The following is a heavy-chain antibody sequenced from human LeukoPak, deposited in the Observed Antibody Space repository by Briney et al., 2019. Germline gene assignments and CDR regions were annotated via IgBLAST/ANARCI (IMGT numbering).Heavy chain of an antibody. CDR3: AREGGAVAGTFDY. D-gene: IGHD6-19*01. Sequence: GGALELSWAASGFPFSSYGMDWGRQAPGKGLEGVAVIWYEGSNKYYADSVKGRFTISRDNSKNTLYLQMNSLRAEDTAVYYCAREGGAVAGTFDYWGQGTLVTVSS. CDR2: IWYEGSNK. V-gene: IGHV3-33*01. J-gene: IGHJ4*02. CDR1: GFPFSSYG.